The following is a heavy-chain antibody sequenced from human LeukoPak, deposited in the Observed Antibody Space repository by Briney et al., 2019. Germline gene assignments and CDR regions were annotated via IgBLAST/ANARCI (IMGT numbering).Heavy chain of an antibody. D-gene: IGHD3-10*01. V-gene: IGHV3-23*01. CDR2: ISGSGGST. Sequence: GGSLRLSCAASGFTFSSYAMSWVRQAPGKGLEWVSAISGSGGSTYYADSVKGRFTISRDNSKKTLYLQMNSLRAEDTAVYYRAEGGLRFGGPNFCYLGQGTLVT. CDR3: AEGGLRFGGPNFCY. J-gene: IGHJ4*01. CDR1: GFTFSSYA.